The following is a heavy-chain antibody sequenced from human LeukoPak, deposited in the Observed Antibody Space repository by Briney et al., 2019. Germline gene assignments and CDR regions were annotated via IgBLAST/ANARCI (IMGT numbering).Heavy chain of an antibody. D-gene: IGHD6-19*01. CDR2: IYSGGST. Sequence: GGSLRLSCAASGFTVSFNYMSWVRQAPGQGLEWISVIYSGGSTYYADSVKGRFTISRDDSKNTLYLQMNSLRAEDTAIYYCARAQWRTYSYYYMDVWGKGTTVTFSS. J-gene: IGHJ6*03. V-gene: IGHV3-53*01. CDR1: GFTVSFNY. CDR3: ARAQWRTYSYYYMDV.